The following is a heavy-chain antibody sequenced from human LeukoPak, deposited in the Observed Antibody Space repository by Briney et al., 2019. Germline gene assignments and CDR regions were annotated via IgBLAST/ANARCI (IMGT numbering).Heavy chain of an antibody. D-gene: IGHD3-10*01. V-gene: IGHV4-31*03. Sequence: PSQTLSLTCTVSGGSISSGGYYWSWIRQHPGKGLEWIGEINHSGSTNYNPSLKSRVTISVDTSKNQFSLKLSSVTAADTAVYYCARDRMVRGVISYDYWGQGTLVTVSS. J-gene: IGHJ4*02. CDR3: ARDRMVRGVISYDY. CDR1: GGSISSGGYY. CDR2: INHSGST.